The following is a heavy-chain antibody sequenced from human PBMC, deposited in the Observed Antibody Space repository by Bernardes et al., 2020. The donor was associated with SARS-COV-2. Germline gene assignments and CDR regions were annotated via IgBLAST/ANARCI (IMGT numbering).Heavy chain of an antibody. V-gene: IGHV3-74*01. CDR1: GFTFSNYW. Sequence: GSLRLSCAASGFTFSNYWMHWVRQAPGKGLVWVSRINGDGTGTNYADSVKGRFTISRDNAKDTLYLQMSSLRAEDTAVYYCTRGPLSGYGSFGVWGQGTLVTVSS. J-gene: IGHJ4*02. D-gene: IGHD3-22*01. CDR2: INGDGTGT. CDR3: TRGPLSGYGSFGV.